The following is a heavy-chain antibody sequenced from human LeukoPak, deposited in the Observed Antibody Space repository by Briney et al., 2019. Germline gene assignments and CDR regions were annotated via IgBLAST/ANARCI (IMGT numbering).Heavy chain of an antibody. CDR1: GITFSSYA. CDR2: ISGSGGST. V-gene: IGHV3-23*01. J-gene: IGHJ6*03. CDR3: AKADGGQWPSSYYYYYMDV. D-gene: IGHD6-19*01. Sequence: GGSLRLSCAASGITFSSYAMSWVRQAPTKGLEWVSGISGSGGSTYYADSVKGRFAISRDNSKNTLYLQMNSLRAEDTAVYYCAKADGGQWPSSYYYYYMDVWGKGTTVTVSS.